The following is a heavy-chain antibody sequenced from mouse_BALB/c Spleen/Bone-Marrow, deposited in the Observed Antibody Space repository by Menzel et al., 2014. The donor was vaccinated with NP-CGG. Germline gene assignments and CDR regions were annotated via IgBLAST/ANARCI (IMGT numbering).Heavy chain of an antibody. J-gene: IGHJ3*01. CDR2: IDPANGNT. D-gene: IGHD2-14*01. CDR1: GFNIKDTY. CDR3: ATFYRYDRRFAY. Sequence: EVHLVESGAELVKPGASVKLSCTASGFNIKDTYMHWVKQRPEQGLEWIGRIDPANGNTKYDPKFQGKATITADTSSNTAYLQLSRLTSEDTAVYCCATFYRYDRRFAYWGQGTLVTVSA. V-gene: IGHV14-3*02.